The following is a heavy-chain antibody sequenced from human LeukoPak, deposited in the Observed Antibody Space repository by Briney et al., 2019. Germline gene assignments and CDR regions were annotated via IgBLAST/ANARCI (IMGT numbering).Heavy chain of an antibody. D-gene: IGHD3-3*01. CDR2: IYYSGST. CDR3: ARRGSGSLFDY. J-gene: IGHJ4*02. Sequence: SETLSLTCTVSGGSISSGGYYWSWIRQHPGKGLEWIGYIYYSGSTYYNPSLKSRVTISVGTSKNQFSLKLSSVTAADTAVYCCARRGSGSLFDYWGQGTLVTVSS. CDR1: GGSISSGGYY. V-gene: IGHV4-31*03.